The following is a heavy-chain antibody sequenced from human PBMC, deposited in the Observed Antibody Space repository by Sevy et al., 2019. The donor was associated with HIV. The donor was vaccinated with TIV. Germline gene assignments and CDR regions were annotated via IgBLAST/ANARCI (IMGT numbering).Heavy chain of an antibody. Sequence: SETLSLTCAVYGGSFSGYYWSWIRQPPGKGLEWIWKINLSGSTNNNPSLKSRVTISVDTAKNQFSLKLSSVTAADTAVYYCARGQYYDILTGYYYYYYGMDVWGQGTTVTVSS. D-gene: IGHD3-9*01. CDR2: INLSGST. CDR3: ARGQYYDILTGYYYYYYGMDV. V-gene: IGHV4-34*01. J-gene: IGHJ6*02. CDR1: GGSFSGYY.